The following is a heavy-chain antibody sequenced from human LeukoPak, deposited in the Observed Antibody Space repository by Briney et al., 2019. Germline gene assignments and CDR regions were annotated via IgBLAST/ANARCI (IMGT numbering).Heavy chain of an antibody. J-gene: IGHJ4*02. V-gene: IGHV3-23*01. CDR1: GFTFNNYA. D-gene: IGHD2/OR15-2a*01. CDR2: ISGSDAGT. CDR3: AKDSAKKYDDY. Sequence: GGSLRLSCAASGFTFNNYAMSWVRQAPGKGLEWVSAISGSDAGTYYADSVKGRFTISRDNSKNTLYLQMNGLRAEDTAVYYCAKDSAKKYDDYWGQGTLVTVSS.